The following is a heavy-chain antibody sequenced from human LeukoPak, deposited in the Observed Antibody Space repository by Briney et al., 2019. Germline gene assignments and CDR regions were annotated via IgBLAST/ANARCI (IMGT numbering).Heavy chain of an antibody. J-gene: IGHJ4*02. CDR1: GGSISSGDYY. CDR2: IYYSGST. D-gene: IGHD3-22*01. Sequence: PSETLSLTCTVSGGSISSGDYYWSRIRQPPGKGLEWIGYIYYSGSTYYNPSLKSRVTISVDTSKNQFSLKLSSVTAADTAVYYCARVDSSGYYSAALDYWGQGTLVTVSS. CDR3: ARVDSSGYYSAALDY. V-gene: IGHV4-30-4*01.